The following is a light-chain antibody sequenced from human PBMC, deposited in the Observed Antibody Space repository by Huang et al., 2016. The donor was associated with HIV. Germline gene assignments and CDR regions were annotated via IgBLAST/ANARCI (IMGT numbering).Light chain of an antibody. J-gene: IGKJ1*01. CDR1: QSLVYSDGNTY. V-gene: IGKV2-30*01. CDR3: MQGTRWPWT. Sequence: DVVMTQSPLSLPVTLGQPASISCRSSQSLVYSDGNTYLNWFQQRPGKSPRRLIYTVTNRDSGVSDRFSGSGSGTDFTLKISRVEAEDVGIYYCMQGTRWPWTFGQGTKVEIK. CDR2: TVT.